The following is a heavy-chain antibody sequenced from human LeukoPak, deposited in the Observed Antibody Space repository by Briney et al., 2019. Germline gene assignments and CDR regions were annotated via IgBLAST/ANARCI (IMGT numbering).Heavy chain of an antibody. D-gene: IGHD1/OR15-1a*01. J-gene: IGHJ4*02. V-gene: IGHV3-74*01. CDR2: INSDGSST. CDR3: ARDPSGSSTTSFDY. CDR1: GFTFSTYW. Sequence: GGSLRLSCAASGFTFSTYWMHWVCQAPGKGLVWVSRINSDGSSTSYADSVKGRFTISRDNAKNTLYLQMNTLRVEDTAVYYCARDPSGSSTTSFDYWGQGTLVTVSS.